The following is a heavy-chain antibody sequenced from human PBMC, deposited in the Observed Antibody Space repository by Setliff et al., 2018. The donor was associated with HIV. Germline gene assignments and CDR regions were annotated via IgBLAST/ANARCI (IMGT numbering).Heavy chain of an antibody. CDR2: IWYDGSNK. CDR1: GFTFSSYG. CDR3: AKDLRAYSGKGYFQH. J-gene: IGHJ1*01. Sequence: GGSLRLSCAASGFTFSSYGMHWVRQAPGKGLEWVAVIWYDGSNKNYADSVKGRFTISRDNSKNTLYLQMNSLRAEDTAMYYCAKDLRAYSGKGYFQHWGQGTLVTVSS. D-gene: IGHD1-26*01. V-gene: IGHV3-33*06.